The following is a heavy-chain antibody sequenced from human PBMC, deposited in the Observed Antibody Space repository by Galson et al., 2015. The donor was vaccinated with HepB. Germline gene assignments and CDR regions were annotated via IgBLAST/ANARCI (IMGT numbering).Heavy chain of an antibody. CDR3: ARENTYGGYTDV. J-gene: IGHJ6*03. CDR2: ITSSGYFT. Sequence: SLRLSCAASGFTLSTYSMAWVRQAPGKGLEWVSSITSSGYFTHYPDSLKGRFTISRDNAKNSLYLQMNSLRAEDTAVYFCARENTYGGYTDVWGKGTTVTVSS. D-gene: IGHD5-18*01. V-gene: IGHV3-21*01. CDR1: GFTLSTYS.